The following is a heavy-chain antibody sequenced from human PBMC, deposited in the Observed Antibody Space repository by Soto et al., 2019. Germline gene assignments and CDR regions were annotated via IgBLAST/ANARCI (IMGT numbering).Heavy chain of an antibody. CDR3: AKGEHRFEWAIAVAGDY. D-gene: IGHD6-19*01. CDR1: GFTFSSYA. J-gene: IGHJ4*02. CDR2: ISGSGGST. V-gene: IGHV3-23*01. Sequence: GGSLRLSCAASGFTFSSYAMSWVRQAPGKGLEWVSAISGSGGSTYYADSVKGRFTISRDNSKNTLYLQMNSLRAEDTAVYYCAKGEHRFEWAIAVAGDYWGQGTLVTVSS.